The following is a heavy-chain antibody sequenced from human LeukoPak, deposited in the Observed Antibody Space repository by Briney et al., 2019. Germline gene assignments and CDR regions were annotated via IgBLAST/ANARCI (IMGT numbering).Heavy chain of an antibody. V-gene: IGHV4-4*09. J-gene: IGHJ3*02. CDR3: ARHWPGYCTNGVCYRSPTAFDI. CDR2: IYTSGST. D-gene: IGHD2-8*01. Sequence: SETLSLTRTVSGGSISSYYWSWIRQPPGKGLEWIGYIYTSGSTNYNPSLKSRVTISVDTSKNQFSLKLSSVTAADTAVYYCARHWPGYCTNGVCYRSPTAFDIWGQGTMVTVSS. CDR1: GGSISSYY.